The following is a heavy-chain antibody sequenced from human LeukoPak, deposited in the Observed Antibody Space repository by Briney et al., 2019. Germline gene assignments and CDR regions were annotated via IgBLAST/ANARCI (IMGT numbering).Heavy chain of an antibody. J-gene: IGHJ6*02. V-gene: IGHV3-30*03. Sequence: PGGSLRLSCAASGFTFSTYGMHWVRQAPGKGLEWVALISKDGSDKYYADSVKGRFTISRDNSKNTLYLQMNSLRAEDTAVCYCARAEYYYYGMDVWGQGTTVTVSS. CDR3: ARAEYYYYGMDV. CDR2: ISKDGSDK. CDR1: GFTFSTYG.